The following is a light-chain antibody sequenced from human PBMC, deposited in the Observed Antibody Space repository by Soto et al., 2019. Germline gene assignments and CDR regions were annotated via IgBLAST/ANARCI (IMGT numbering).Light chain of an antibody. CDR1: QSISYW. Sequence: DIQMTQSPSTLSASVGDRVTITCRASQSISYWLAWYQQKPGKAPKVLIYQASSLQSGVPSRFSGSGSGTEFTLTISRLQPDDFATYYCQQYKSNSRTFGQGTKVDIK. J-gene: IGKJ1*01. CDR3: QQYKSNSRT. V-gene: IGKV1-5*03. CDR2: QAS.